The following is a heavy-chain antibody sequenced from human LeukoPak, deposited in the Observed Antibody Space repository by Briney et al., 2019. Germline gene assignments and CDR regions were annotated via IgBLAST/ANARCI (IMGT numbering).Heavy chain of an antibody. D-gene: IGHD2-21*02. CDR3: ARIVVVTAFYYYYGMDV. CDR1: GYTFSSYG. V-gene: IGHV3-30*03. J-gene: IGHJ6*02. CDR2: ISYDGSNK. Sequence: SCKASGYTFSSYGMHWVRQAPGKGLEWVAVISYDGSNKYYADSVKGRFTISRDNSKNTLYLQMNSLRAEDTAVYYCARIVVVTAFYYYYGMDVWGQGTTVTVSS.